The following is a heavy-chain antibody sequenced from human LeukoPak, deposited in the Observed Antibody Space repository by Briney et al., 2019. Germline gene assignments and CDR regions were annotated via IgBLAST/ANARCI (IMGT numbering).Heavy chain of an antibody. CDR2: INQGGSES. CDR1: GSTFSSFW. J-gene: IGHJ4*02. CDR3: ARYTGYYLDF. Sequence: GGSLRLSCAASGSTFSSFWMSWVRQAPGKGLEWVAKINQGGSESYYADSVKGRFTFSRDNAKTSLYLQMNSLRDEDTAVYYCARYTGYYLDFWGQGSLVTVSS. D-gene: IGHD5-12*01. V-gene: IGHV3-7*01.